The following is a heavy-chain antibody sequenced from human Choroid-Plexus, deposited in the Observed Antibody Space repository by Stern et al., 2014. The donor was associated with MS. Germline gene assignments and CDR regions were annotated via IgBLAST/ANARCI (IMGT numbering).Heavy chain of an antibody. Sequence: QVQLVQSGAEVKKPGASVKVSCTTSGYIFTGYYIHWVRQAPGQGLEWMACIYPNTGSTKYARNVQGRVTMSKDTSISTAYVELSSLTSDDTAVYYCARDQRGITIFGVVADYYSLCLHVWGQGTTVTVSS. J-gene: IGHJ6*02. CDR3: ARDQRGITIFGVVADYYSLCLHV. CDR2: IYPNTGST. D-gene: IGHD3-3*01. V-gene: IGHV1-2*02. CDR1: GYIFTGYY.